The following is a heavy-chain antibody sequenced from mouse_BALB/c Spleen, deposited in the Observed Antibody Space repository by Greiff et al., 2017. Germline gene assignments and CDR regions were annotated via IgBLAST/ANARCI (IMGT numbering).Heavy chain of an antibody. CDR2: ISNGGGST. J-gene: IGHJ4*01. Sequence: GKLMESGGGLVQPGGSLKLSCAASGFTFSSYTMSWVRQTPEKRLEWVAYISNGGGSTYYPDTVKGRFTISRDNAKNTLYLQMSSLKSEDTAMYYCARQGADYYGSNYAMDYWGQGTSVTVSS. CDR1: GFTFSSYT. D-gene: IGHD1-1*01. CDR3: ARQGADYYGSNYAMDY. V-gene: IGHV5-12-2*01.